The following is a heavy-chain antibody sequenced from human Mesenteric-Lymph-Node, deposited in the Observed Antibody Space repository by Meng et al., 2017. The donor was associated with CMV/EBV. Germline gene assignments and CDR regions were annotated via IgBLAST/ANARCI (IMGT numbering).Heavy chain of an antibody. V-gene: IGHV3-23*03. Sequence: GESLKISCAVSGFTVSSNYMSWVRQAPGKGLEWVSVIYSGGSSTYYADSVKGRFTTSRDDSKNTLYLQMNSLRAEDTAVYYCAKDGSGSYSWSDYWGQGTLVTVSS. J-gene: IGHJ4*02. CDR2: IYSGGSST. D-gene: IGHD3-10*01. CDR1: GFTVSSNY. CDR3: AKDGSGSYSWSDY.